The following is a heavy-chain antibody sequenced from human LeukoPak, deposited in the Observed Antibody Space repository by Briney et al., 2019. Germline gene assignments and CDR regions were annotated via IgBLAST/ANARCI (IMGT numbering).Heavy chain of an antibody. CDR2: ISSSSSYI. J-gene: IGHJ4*02. Sequence: GGSLRLSCAASGFTISSYAMSWVRQAPGKGLEWVSSISSSSSYIYYADSVKGRFTISRDNAKNSLYLQMNSLRAEDTAVYYCARGGALLWFGESSLFPFDYWGQGTLVTVSS. D-gene: IGHD3-10*01. CDR3: ARGGALLWFGESSLFPFDY. CDR1: GFTISSYA. V-gene: IGHV3-21*01.